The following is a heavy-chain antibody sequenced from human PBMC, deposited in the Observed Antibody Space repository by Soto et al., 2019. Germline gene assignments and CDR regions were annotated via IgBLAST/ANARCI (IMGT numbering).Heavy chain of an antibody. V-gene: IGHV1-8*01. J-gene: IGHJ5*02. CDR3: ARAGMPAAGTRGLVWFDP. CDR2: MNPNSGNT. D-gene: IGHD6-13*01. CDR1: GYTFTSYD. Sequence: SVKVSFKASGYTFTSYDINWVRQATGQGREWMGWMNPNSGNTGYAQKFQGRLTMSWTTSISTAYMELSSLTSDDTAVYYCARAGMPAAGTRGLVWFDPWGQGTLVTVSS.